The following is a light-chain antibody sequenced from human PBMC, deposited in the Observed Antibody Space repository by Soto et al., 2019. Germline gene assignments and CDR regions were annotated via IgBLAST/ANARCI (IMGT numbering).Light chain of an antibody. J-gene: IGKJ1*01. CDR2: GAS. CDR3: QQYNNWPCWT. Sequence: EIVMTQSPATLSVSPGERATLSCRASQSVSSNLAWYQQKPGQAPRLLIYGASTRATGIPARFSGSGSGTEFTLTFSSLQSEDFAVYYCQQYNNWPCWTFGQGTKVEIK. CDR1: QSVSSN. V-gene: IGKV3-15*01.